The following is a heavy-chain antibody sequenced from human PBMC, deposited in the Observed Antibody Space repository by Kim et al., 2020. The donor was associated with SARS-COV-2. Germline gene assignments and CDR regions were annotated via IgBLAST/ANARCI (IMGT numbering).Heavy chain of an antibody. CDR2: ISWNSGSI. D-gene: IGHD2-15*01. Sequence: GGSLRPSCAASGFTFDDYAMHWVRQAPGKGLEWVSGISWNSGSIGYADSVKGRFTISRDNAKNSLYLQMNSLRAEDTALYYCAKADGCSGGSCSVDYWGQGTLVTVSS. CDR1: GFTFDDYA. CDR3: AKADGCSGGSCSVDY. V-gene: IGHV3-9*01. J-gene: IGHJ4*02.